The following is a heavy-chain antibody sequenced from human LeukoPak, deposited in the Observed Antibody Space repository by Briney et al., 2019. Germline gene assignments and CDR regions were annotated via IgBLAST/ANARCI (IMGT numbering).Heavy chain of an antibody. V-gene: IGHV3-21*01. J-gene: IGHJ4*02. Sequence: GGSLSLSCAASGCTFSSYSMNWVRQAPGKGLEWVSSISSSSSYIYYADSVKGRFTISRDNAKNSLYLEMNSLRAEDTAVYYCARGKRSYDILTGYYDFDYWGQGTLVTVSS. D-gene: IGHD3-9*01. CDR3: ARGKRSYDILTGYYDFDY. CDR1: GCTFSSYS. CDR2: ISSSSSYI.